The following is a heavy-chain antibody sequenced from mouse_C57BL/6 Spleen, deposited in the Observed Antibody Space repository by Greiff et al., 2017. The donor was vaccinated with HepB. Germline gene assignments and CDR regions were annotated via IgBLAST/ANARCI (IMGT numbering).Heavy chain of an antibody. CDR3: ARPYGSSYVWYFDV. CDR2: IDPSDSET. J-gene: IGHJ1*03. Sequence: VKLQQPGAELVRPGSSVKLSCKASGYTFTSYWMHWVKQRPIQGLEWIGNIDPSDSETHYNQKFKDKATLTVDKSSSTAYMQLSSLTSEDSAVYYCARPYGSSYVWYFDVWGTGTTVTVSS. CDR1: GYTFTSYW. D-gene: IGHD1-1*01. V-gene: IGHV1-52*01.